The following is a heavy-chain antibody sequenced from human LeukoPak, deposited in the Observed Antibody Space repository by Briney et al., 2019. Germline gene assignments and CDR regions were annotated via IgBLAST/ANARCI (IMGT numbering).Heavy chain of an antibody. D-gene: IGHD3-9*01. J-gene: IGHJ4*02. CDR2: IYYSGST. Sequence: PSETLSLTCTVSGGSISSSSYYWGWVRQPPGKGLEWIGSIYYSGSTYYNPSLKSRVTISVDTSKNQFSLKLSSVTATDTAVYYCARVRSYDILTGYYPYYFDYWGQGTLVTVSS. V-gene: IGHV4-39*07. CDR1: GGSISSSSYY. CDR3: ARVRSYDILTGYYPYYFDY.